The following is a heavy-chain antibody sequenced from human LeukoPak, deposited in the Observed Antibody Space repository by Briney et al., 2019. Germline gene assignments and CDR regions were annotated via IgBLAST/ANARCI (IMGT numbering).Heavy chain of an antibody. D-gene: IGHD1-26*01. J-gene: IGHJ4*02. CDR2: IYHSGTT. CDR3: ARVDSGTYYMPFDY. CDR1: GGSLIPYY. Sequence: SETLSLTCTVSGGSLIPYYWSWIRQPPGKGLEWIGYIYHSGTTNYSPPLKGRATLSVDTSKNQISLRLSSVTATDTAVYFCARVDSGTYYMPFDYWGQGSLVTVSS. V-gene: IGHV4-59*01.